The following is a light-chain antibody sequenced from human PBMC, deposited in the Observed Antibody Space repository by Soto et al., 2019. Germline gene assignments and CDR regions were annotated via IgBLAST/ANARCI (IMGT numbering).Light chain of an antibody. CDR1: QSVSSSY. CDR2: GAS. Sequence: EMVLTQSPGTLSLSRGERATVSFSASQSVSSSYLAWYQQKPGQAPRLLIYGASSRATGIPDRFSGSGSGTDFTLTINRLEPDDFAVYYCQQYGSSPWTFGQGTKVDIK. CDR3: QQYGSSPWT. V-gene: IGKV3-20*01. J-gene: IGKJ1*01.